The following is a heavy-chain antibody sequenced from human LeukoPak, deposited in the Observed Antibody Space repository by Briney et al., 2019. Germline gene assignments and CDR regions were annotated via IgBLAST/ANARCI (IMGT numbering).Heavy chain of an antibody. V-gene: IGHV3-30*18. CDR1: GFTLSSPG. J-gene: IGHJ4*02. CDR2: ISFDGSTK. Sequence: PGGSLRLSFAAHGFTLSSPGMHWVRQAPRKGLESVAVISFDGSTKYYADSVKGRFTISRDNSENTLYLQMNSLRDEDTALYYCAKSGLRICSAGSCYFDYWGQGALVIVSS. D-gene: IGHD2-15*01. CDR3: AKSGLRICSAGSCYFDY.